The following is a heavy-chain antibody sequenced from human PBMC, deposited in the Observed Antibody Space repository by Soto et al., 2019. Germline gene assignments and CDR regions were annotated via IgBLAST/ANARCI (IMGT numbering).Heavy chain of an antibody. CDR1: GYSFTSYW. CDR2: IYPGDSDT. V-gene: IGHV5-51*01. J-gene: IGHJ6*02. D-gene: IGHD6-13*01. Sequence: GESLKISCKGSGYSFTSYWIGWVRQVPGKGLEWMGIIYPGDSDTRYSPSFQGQVTISADKSISTAYLQWSSLKASDTAMYYCARGSSSFLDYYYYGMDVWGQGTKVTVSS. CDR3: ARGSSSFLDYYYYGMDV.